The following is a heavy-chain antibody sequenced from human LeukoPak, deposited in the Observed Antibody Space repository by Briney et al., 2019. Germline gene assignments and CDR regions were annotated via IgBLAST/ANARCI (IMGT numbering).Heavy chain of an antibody. J-gene: IGHJ4*02. Sequence: PSETLSLTCTVSGGSIKSHFWSWVRQPPGKGLEWIGEINHSGSTNYNPSLKSRVTISVDTSKNQFSLKLSSVTAADTAVYYCARQVKGSYGDYWGQGTLVTVSS. CDR2: INHSGST. CDR1: GGSIKSHF. CDR3: ARQVKGSYGDY. D-gene: IGHD1-26*01. V-gene: IGHV4-34*01.